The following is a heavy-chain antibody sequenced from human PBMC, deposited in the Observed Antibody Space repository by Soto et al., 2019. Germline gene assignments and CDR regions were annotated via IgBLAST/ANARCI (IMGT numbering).Heavy chain of an antibody. CDR2: IIPIFGTA. CDR1: GGTFSSYA. D-gene: IGHD5-18*01. Sequence: QVQLVQSGAEVKKPGSSVKVSCKASGGTFSSYAISWVRQAPGQGLEWMGGIIPIFGTANYAQKFQGRVTITADESTSTAYMELSSLRSEDTAVYYCARDNGEVDTAMVSGDFFDYYYYGMDVWGQGTKVTVSS. J-gene: IGHJ6*02. CDR3: ARDNGEVDTAMVSGDFFDYYYYGMDV. V-gene: IGHV1-69*12.